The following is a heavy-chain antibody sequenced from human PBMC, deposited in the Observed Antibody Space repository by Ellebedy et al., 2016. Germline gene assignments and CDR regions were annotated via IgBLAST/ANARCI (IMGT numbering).Heavy chain of an antibody. CDR3: ARDTTVTYDAFDI. CDR2: ISYDGSNK. J-gene: IGHJ3*02. CDR1: GFTFSSYA. D-gene: IGHD4-11*01. Sequence: GGSLRLXXAASGFTFSSYAMHWVRQAPGKGLEWVAVISYDGSNKYYADSVKGRFTISRDNSKNTLYLQMNSLRAEDTAVYYCARDTTVTYDAFDIWGQGTMVTVSS. V-gene: IGHV3-30-3*01.